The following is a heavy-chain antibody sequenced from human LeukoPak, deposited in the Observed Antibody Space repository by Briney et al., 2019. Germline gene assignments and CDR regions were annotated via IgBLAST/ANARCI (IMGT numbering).Heavy chain of an antibody. CDR2: IYYSGST. CDR1: GGSISSSSYY. D-gene: IGHD2-2*01. CDR3: AAVRTCSSTSCHRYYYYYMDV. J-gene: IGHJ6*03. V-gene: IGHV4-39*07. Sequence: SETLSLTCTVSGGSISSSSYYWGWIRQPPGKGLEWIGSIYYSGSTYYNPSLKSRVTISVDTSKNQFSLKLSSVTAADTAVYYCAAVRTCSSTSCHRYYYYYMDVWGKGTTVTISS.